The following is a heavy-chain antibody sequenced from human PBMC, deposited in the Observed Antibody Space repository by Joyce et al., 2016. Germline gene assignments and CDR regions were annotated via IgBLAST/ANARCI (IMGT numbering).Heavy chain of an antibody. Sequence: QVQLVESGGGVVQPGRSLRLYCAASGFTFSSYGMHWVRQAPGKGLEWVAVISYDGNKKYYADSVKGRFTISRDNSKNTLYLQMNSLRAEDTAVYYCAKDDCSSTSCFFDYWGQGTLVTVSS. CDR2: ISYDGNKK. J-gene: IGHJ4*02. CDR1: GFTFSSYG. V-gene: IGHV3-30*18. CDR3: AKDDCSSTSCFFDY. D-gene: IGHD2-2*01.